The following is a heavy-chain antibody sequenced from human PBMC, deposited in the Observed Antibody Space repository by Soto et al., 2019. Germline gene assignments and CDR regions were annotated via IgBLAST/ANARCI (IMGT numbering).Heavy chain of an antibody. V-gene: IGHV3-21*01. CDR3: VREDGKVGTNSAFDY. Sequence: GGSLRVSCASPVFTVSTYTMNWVRQAPGKGLEWVSSINGRGNYIYYAESVKGRFTISRDNAKNSLYLQVDRLRAEDTALYYCVREDGKVGTNSAFDYWGLGALVTVSS. J-gene: IGHJ4*02. CDR1: VFTVSTYT. D-gene: IGHD1-26*01. CDR2: INGRGNYI.